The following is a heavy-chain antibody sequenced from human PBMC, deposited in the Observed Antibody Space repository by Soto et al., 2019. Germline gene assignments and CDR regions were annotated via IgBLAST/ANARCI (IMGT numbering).Heavy chain of an antibody. CDR3: VKGDAIFGVVKPRLSYYGMDV. CDR2: ISSNGGST. V-gene: IGHV3-64D*08. Sequence: GGSLRLSCSASGFTFSSYAMHWVRQAPGKGLEYVSAISSNGGSTYYADSVKGRFTISRDNSKNTLYLQMSSLRAEDTAVYYCVKGDAIFGVVKPRLSYYGMDVWGQGTTVTVSS. CDR1: GFTFSSYA. J-gene: IGHJ6*02. D-gene: IGHD3-3*01.